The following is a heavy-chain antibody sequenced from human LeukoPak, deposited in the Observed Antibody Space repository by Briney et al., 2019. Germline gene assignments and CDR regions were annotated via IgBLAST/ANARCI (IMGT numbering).Heavy chain of an antibody. D-gene: IGHD3-10*01. CDR2: ISGSGDST. CDR1: GFTFSSYA. V-gene: IGHV3-23*01. Sequence: GGSLRLSCAASGFTFSSYAMSWVRQAPGKGLEWVSAISGSGDSTYYADSVKGRFTISRDNSKNTLYLQMNSLRAEDTAVYYCAKLLFYGSGSYYNGPFDYWGQGTLVTVSS. CDR3: AKLLFYGSGSYYNGPFDY. J-gene: IGHJ4*02.